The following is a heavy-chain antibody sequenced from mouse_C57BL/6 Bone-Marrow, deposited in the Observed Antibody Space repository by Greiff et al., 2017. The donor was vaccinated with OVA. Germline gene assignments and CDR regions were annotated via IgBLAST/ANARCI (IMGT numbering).Heavy chain of an antibody. J-gene: IGHJ2*01. V-gene: IGHV5-4*03. Sequence: EVKLVESGGGLVKPGGSLKLSCAASGFTFSSYAMSWVRQTPEKRLEWVATISDGGSYTYYPDNVKGRFTISRDDAKNNLYLQMSHLKSEDTAMYYCARYDYDVYYFDYWGQGTTLTVSS. CDR1: GFTFSSYA. CDR3: ARYDYDVYYFDY. CDR2: ISDGGSYT. D-gene: IGHD2-4*01.